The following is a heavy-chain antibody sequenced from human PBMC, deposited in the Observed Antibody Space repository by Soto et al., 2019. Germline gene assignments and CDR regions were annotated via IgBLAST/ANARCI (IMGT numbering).Heavy chain of an antibody. CDR2: ISAYNGNT. V-gene: IGHV1-18*01. J-gene: IGHJ6*02. Sequence: GASVKVSCKAPGYTFTSYGISWVRQAPGQGLEWMGWISAYNGNTNYAQKLQGRVTMTTDTSTSTAYMELRSLRSDDTAVYYCARDIVVVVAAPAGMDVWGQGTTVTVSS. CDR3: ARDIVVVVAAPAGMDV. D-gene: IGHD2-15*01. CDR1: GYTFTSYG.